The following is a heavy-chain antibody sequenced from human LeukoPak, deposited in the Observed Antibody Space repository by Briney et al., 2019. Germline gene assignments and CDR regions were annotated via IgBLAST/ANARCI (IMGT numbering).Heavy chain of an antibody. CDR3: ARGPPYSNYDFDY. J-gene: IGHJ4*02. V-gene: IGHV4-34*01. CDR1: GGSFSGYY. Sequence: SETLSLTCAVYGGSFSGYYWSWIRRPPGKGLEWIGEINHSGSTNYNPSLKSRVTISVDTSKNQFSLKLSSVTTADTAVYYCARGPPYSNYDFDYWGQGTLVTVSS. D-gene: IGHD4-4*01. CDR2: INHSGST.